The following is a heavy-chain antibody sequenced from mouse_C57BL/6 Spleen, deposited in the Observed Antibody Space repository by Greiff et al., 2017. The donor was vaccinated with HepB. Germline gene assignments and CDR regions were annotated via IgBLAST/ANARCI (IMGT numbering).Heavy chain of an antibody. D-gene: IGHD2-2*01. CDR1: GFTFSSYA. Sequence: EVQGVESGGGLVKPGGSLKLSCAASGFTFSSYAMSWVRQTPEKRLEWVATISDGGSYTYYPDNVKGRFTISRDNAKNNLYLQMSRLKSEDTAMYYCARDPVTGAMDYWGQGTSVTVSS. V-gene: IGHV5-4*01. CDR3: ARDPVTGAMDY. CDR2: ISDGGSYT. J-gene: IGHJ4*01.